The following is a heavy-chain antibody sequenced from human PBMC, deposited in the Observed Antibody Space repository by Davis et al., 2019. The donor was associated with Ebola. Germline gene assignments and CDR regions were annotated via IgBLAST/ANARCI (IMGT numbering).Heavy chain of an antibody. CDR3: ARDRDYGDYSGRMYYYYYMDV. D-gene: IGHD4-17*01. Sequence: PSETLSLTCTVSGGSISSGSYYWSWIRQPAGKGLEWIGHIYTSGSTNYNPSLKSRVTISVDTSKNQFSLKLSSVTAADTAVYYCARDRDYGDYSGRMYYYYYMDVWGKGTTVTVSS. J-gene: IGHJ6*03. CDR2: IYTSGST. CDR1: GGSISSGSYY. V-gene: IGHV4-61*09.